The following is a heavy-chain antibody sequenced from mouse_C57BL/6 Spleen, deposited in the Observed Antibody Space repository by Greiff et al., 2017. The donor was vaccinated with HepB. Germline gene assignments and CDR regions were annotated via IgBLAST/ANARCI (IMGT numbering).Heavy chain of an antibody. V-gene: IGHV1-53*01. D-gene: IGHD3-3*01. CDR3: AREEGTYYAMDY. J-gene: IGHJ4*01. Sequence: VQLQQPGTELVKPGASVKLSCKASGYTFTSYWVHWVKQRPGQGLEWIGNINPSNGGTNYNEKFKSKATLTVDKSSSTAYMQLSSLTSEDSAVYYCAREEGTYYAMDYWGQGTSVTVSS. CDR1: GYTFTSYW. CDR2: INPSNGGT.